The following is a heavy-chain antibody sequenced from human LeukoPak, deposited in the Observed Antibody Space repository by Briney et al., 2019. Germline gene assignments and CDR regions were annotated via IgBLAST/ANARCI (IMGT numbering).Heavy chain of an antibody. Sequence: GASVKVSCKVSGYTLTELSMHWVRQAPGKGLEWMGGFDPEDGETIYAQKFQGRVTMTEDTSTDTAYMELSSLRSEDTAVYYCATDLAAAGFFDYWGQGTLVTASS. CDR2: FDPEDGET. J-gene: IGHJ4*02. CDR1: GYTLTELS. CDR3: ATDLAAAGFFDY. D-gene: IGHD6-13*01. V-gene: IGHV1-24*01.